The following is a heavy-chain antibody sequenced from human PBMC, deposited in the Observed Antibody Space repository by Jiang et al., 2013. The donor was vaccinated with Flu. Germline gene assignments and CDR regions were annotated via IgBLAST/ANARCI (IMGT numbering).Heavy chain of an antibody. D-gene: IGHD6-19*01. Sequence: SVKGRFTISRDNSKNALYLQMNSLRAEDTAVYYCARGAGSSGWNPNFDYWGQGTLVTASS. CDR3: ARGAGSSGWNPNFDY. J-gene: IGHJ4*02. V-gene: IGHV3-30*01.